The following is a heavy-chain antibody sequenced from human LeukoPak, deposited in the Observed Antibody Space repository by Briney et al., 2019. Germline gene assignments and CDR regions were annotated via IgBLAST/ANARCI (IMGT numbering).Heavy chain of an antibody. J-gene: IGHJ1*01. Sequence: GESLKISCEGSGYNFPRYWIGWVRQMPGKGLEWMGIVNPADSDTRYSPSFQGQVTISADKSITTAYLQWSSPRASDTAMYYCAATASGTTSWPHWGQGTLVTVSS. D-gene: IGHD2-2*01. CDR1: GYNFPRYW. CDR2: VNPADSDT. V-gene: IGHV5-51*01. CDR3: AATASGTTSWPH.